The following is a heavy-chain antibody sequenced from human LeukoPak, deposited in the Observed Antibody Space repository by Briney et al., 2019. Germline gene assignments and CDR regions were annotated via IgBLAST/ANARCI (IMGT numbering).Heavy chain of an antibody. CDR3: AKDFSYYAGDFDY. J-gene: IGHJ4*02. CDR2: IYSGGST. V-gene: IGHV3-53*01. CDR1: GFTVSSNY. Sequence: GGSLRLSCAASGFTVSSNYMNWVRQAPGKGLEWVSVIYSGGSTYYADSVKGRFTISRDNSKNTLYLQMNSLRAEDTAVYYCAKDFSYYAGDFDYWGQGTLVTVSS. D-gene: IGHD3-10*01.